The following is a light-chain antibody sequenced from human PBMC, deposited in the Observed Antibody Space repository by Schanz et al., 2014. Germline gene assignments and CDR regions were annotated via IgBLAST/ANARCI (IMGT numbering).Light chain of an antibody. J-gene: IGKJ2*01. V-gene: IGKV2-28*01. CDR3: MQALQTAYT. Sequence: DIVMTQSPLSLPVTPGEPASISCRSSQSLLHSNGYNYLDWYLQKPGQSPQLLIYLGSNRASGAPDRFSGSGSGTDFTLKISRVEAEDVGVYYCMQALQTAYTFGQGTTLEIK. CDR1: QSLLHSNGYNY. CDR2: LGS.